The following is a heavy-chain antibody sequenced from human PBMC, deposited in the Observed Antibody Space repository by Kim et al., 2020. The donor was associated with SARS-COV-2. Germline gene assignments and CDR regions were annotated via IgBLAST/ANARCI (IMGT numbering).Heavy chain of an antibody. CDR2: IKHDGSEK. CDR3: ARVGAAADY. D-gene: IGHD3-3*01. CDR1: GFTFSNYC. J-gene: IGHJ4*02. Sequence: GGSLRLSCVASGFTFSNYCMNWVRQTPGKGLEWVANIKHDGSEKYYVDSVKGGFTISRDNARNSLYLQMNSLRDEDTAAYFCARVGAAADYWGQGTLVTVSS. V-gene: IGHV3-7*01.